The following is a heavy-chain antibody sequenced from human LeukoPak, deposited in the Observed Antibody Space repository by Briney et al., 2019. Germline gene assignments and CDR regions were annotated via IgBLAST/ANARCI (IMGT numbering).Heavy chain of an antibody. D-gene: IGHD3-22*01. CDR1: GYTFTDYY. CDR3: ARASYYYDSSGYPGYYFDY. V-gene: IGHV1-2*02. CDR2: INPNSGGT. Sequence: ASVKVSRKASGYTFTDYYMHWVRRAPGQGLEWMGWINPNSGGTNYAQKFQGRVTMTRDTSISTAYMELSRLRSDDTAVYYCARASYYYDSSGYPGYYFDYWGQGTLVTVSS. J-gene: IGHJ4*02.